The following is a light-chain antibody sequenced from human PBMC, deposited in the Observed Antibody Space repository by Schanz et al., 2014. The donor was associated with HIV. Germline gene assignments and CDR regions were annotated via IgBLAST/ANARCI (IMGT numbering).Light chain of an antibody. V-gene: IGKV1-6*02. CDR1: QDVRGD. CDR2: AVS. CDR3: LQDSSKPYT. Sequence: AIQMPQSPSSLSASVGDRVTFTCRASQDVRGDLSWYQQKSGKAPKLLIYAVSTLESGVPSRFSGSGSGTDFALTISSLQPEDFATYYCLQDSSKPYTFGQGTNLEIK. J-gene: IGKJ2*01.